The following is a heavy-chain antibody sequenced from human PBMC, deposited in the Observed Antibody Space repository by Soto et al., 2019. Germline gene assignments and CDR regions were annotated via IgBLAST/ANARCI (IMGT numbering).Heavy chain of an antibody. Sequence: EVQLLESGGGLVQPGGSLRLSCAASGFTFSGYAMNWVRQAPGKGLEWVSAISTSGGSTYYADSVKGRFTISRDNSKNMVYLKMNSLRAEDTAVYYCAKGLGHGSGGNCYGNWYFDLWGRGTLVTVSS. D-gene: IGHD2-15*01. V-gene: IGHV3-23*01. J-gene: IGHJ2*01. CDR2: ISTSGGST. CDR1: GFTFSGYA. CDR3: AKGLGHGSGGNCYGNWYFDL.